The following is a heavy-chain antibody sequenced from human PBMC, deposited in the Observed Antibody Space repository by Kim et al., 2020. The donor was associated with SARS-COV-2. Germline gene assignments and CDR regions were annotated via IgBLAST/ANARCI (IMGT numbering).Heavy chain of an antibody. J-gene: IGHJ6*02. CDR3: ASQGWPTGYYGMDV. Sequence: SQTLSLTCAISGDSVSSNSAAWNWIRQSPSRGLEWLGRTYYRSKWYNDYAVSVKSRITINPDTSKNQFSLQLNSVTPEETAVYYCASQGWPTGYYGMDVWGRGTTVTVSS. CDR1: GDSVSSNSAA. CDR2: TYYRSKWYN. D-gene: IGHD2-8*02. V-gene: IGHV6-1*01.